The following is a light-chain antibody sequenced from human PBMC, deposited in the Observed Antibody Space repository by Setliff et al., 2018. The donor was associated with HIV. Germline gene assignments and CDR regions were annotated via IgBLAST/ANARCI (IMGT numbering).Light chain of an antibody. CDR1: SSDVGSYDL. V-gene: IGLV2-23*01. J-gene: IGLJ2*01. CDR3: CSYAGSSTK. CDR2: EGS. Sequence: QSALTQPASVPGSPGQSITISCTGTSSDVGSYDLVSWYQQHPGKAPKLMIYEGSKRPSGVSNRFSGSKSGNTASLTISGLQADDEADYYCCSYAGSSTKFGGGTKVTVL.